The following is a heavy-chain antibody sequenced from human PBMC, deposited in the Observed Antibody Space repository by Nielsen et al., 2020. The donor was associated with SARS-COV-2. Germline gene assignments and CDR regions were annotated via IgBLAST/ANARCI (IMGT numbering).Heavy chain of an antibody. D-gene: IGHD5-12*01. Sequence: SVQVSCKASRGTFSSYAISWVRQAPGQGLEWMGGIIPTIGTGNYAQKFQGSVTITADEYTSTAYIELSSLKSEDTAVYYCAREGYMSAFFIDVWGQGTTVTVSS. V-gene: IGHV1-69*13. CDR1: RGTFSSYA. CDR2: IIPTIGTG. CDR3: AREGYMSAFFIDV. J-gene: IGHJ6*02.